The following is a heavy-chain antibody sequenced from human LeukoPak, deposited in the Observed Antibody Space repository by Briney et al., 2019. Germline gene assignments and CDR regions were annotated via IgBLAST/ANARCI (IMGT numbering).Heavy chain of an antibody. D-gene: IGHD6-13*01. CDR1: GGSISSSSYY. J-gene: IGHJ4*02. CDR2: IYYSGST. CDR3: ARDHPEQQLPNY. Sequence: PSETLSLTCTVSGGSISSSSYYWGWIRQPPGKGLEWIGSIYYSGSTYYNPSLKSRVTISVDTSKNQSSLKLSSVTAADTAVYYCARDHPEQQLPNYWGQGTLVTVSS. V-gene: IGHV4-39*07.